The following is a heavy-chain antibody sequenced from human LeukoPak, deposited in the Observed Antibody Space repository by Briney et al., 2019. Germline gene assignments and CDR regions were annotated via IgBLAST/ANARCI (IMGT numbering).Heavy chain of an antibody. CDR2: ISGSGGST. Sequence: GGSLRLSCAASGFTFSSYAMSWVRQAPGKGLEWVSAISGSGGSTYYADSVKGRFTISRDNSKNTLYLQMNSLRAEDTAVYYCAKYCGYSSSWYKLGFDYWGQGTLVTVSS. J-gene: IGHJ4*02. D-gene: IGHD6-13*01. V-gene: IGHV3-23*01. CDR1: GFTFSSYA. CDR3: AKYCGYSSSWYKLGFDY.